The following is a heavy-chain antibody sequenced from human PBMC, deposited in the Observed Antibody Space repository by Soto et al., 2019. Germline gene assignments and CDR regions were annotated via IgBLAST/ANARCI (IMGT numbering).Heavy chain of an antibody. V-gene: IGHV4-38-2*01. D-gene: IGHD3-3*01. CDR3: ARGLEYTGMDV. Sequence: PSETLSLTRAVSGYSISSGYYWGWIRQPPGKGLDWIGTIYHSGSTYYSPCLRSRVTISIDTSKNHFSLKLTSVTAADTAMYYCARGLEYTGMDVWGQGTKVTVS. CDR2: IYHSGST. J-gene: IGHJ6*02. CDR1: GYSISSGYY.